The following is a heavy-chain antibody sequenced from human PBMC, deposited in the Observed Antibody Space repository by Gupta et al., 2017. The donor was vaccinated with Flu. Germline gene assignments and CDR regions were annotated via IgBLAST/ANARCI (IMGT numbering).Heavy chain of an antibody. CDR3: ARDAVISPGSENYMDV. CDR2: LSSGDEK. J-gene: IGHJ6*03. V-gene: IGHV3-53*01. Sequence: QLVESGGKWIQVGGSLRLSCLASGFSVRSKYMSWLRQAPGRGLEWVSLLSSGDEKYYADSVKDRFTISRDYSSNTLFLHMDSLRAEDTAVYYCARDAVISPGSENYMDVWGEGTTVTVSS. CDR1: GFSVRSKY. D-gene: IGHD2-21*01.